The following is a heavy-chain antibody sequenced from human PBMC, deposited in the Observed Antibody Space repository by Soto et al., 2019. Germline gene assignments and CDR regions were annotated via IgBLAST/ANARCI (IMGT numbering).Heavy chain of an antibody. J-gene: IGHJ5*02. D-gene: IGHD3-10*01. CDR3: ARSRFGELLVFWFDP. CDR1: GFTFSSYA. CDR2: ISGSGGST. Sequence: PGGSLRLSCAASGFTFSSYAMSWVRQAPGKGLEWVSAISGSGGSTYYADSVKGRFTISRDNAKNSLYLQMNSLRAEDTALYYCARSRFGELLVFWFDPWGQGTLVTVSS. V-gene: IGHV3-23*01.